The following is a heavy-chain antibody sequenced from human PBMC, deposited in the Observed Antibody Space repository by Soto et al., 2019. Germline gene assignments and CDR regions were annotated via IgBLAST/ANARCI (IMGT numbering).Heavy chain of an antibody. CDR1: GYIFANDW. Sequence: PGESLKISCKGSGYIFANDWIAWVRQMPGKGLEWMGIIFPGDSDTRYSPSFQAQVTISADKSINTANLQWSSLKASDTSVYYCARRVAAHRYFDFWGQGALVTVSS. D-gene: IGHD6-6*01. J-gene: IGHJ4*02. CDR2: IFPGDSDT. V-gene: IGHV5-51*01. CDR3: ARRVAAHRYFDF.